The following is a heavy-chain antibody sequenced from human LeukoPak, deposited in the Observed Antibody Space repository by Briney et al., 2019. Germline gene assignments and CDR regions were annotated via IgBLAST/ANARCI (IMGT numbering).Heavy chain of an antibody. Sequence: GGSLRLSCAASGFTFSSYGMTWVRQAPGKGLEWVSYISSSSSTIYYADSVKGRFTISRDNAKNSLYLQMNSLRAEDTAVYYCARLAVRGVPYYYYYMDVWGKGTTVTISS. CDR3: ARLAVRGVPYYYYYMDV. CDR1: GFTFSSYG. D-gene: IGHD3-10*01. V-gene: IGHV3-48*04. CDR2: ISSSSSTI. J-gene: IGHJ6*03.